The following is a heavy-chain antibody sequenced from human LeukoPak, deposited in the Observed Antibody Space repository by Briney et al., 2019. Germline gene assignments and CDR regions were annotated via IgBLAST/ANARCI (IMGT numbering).Heavy chain of an antibody. CDR1: GFTFTTYV. V-gene: IGHV3-23*01. D-gene: IGHD6-6*01. J-gene: IGHJ4*02. Sequence: LPGGSLRLSCAASGFTFTTYVMSWVRQAPGKGLEWVSAISGSADSTYYADSVKGRFTISRDNSKNTLYLQMNSLRAEDTAVYYCAKERWQLVDYWGQGTLVTVSS. CDR2: ISGSADST. CDR3: AKERWQLVDY.